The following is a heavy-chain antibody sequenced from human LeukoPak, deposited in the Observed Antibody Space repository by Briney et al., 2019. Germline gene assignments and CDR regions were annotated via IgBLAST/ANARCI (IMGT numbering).Heavy chain of an antibody. D-gene: IGHD3-3*01. V-gene: IGHV1-2*06. CDR3: ARGIGFW. J-gene: IGHJ4*02. Sequence: GSSVKVSCKASRYTFTAYNMHWVRPAPGQGLEGMGRINPNNEDTMYAQNLQGRITMTRHTSTSTAYMELSSLTSDDTAMYYCARGIGFWWGQGILVTASA. CDR2: INPNNEDT. CDR1: RYTFTAYN.